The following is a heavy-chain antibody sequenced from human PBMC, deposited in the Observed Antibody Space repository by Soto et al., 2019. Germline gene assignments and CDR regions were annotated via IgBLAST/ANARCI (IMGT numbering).Heavy chain of an antibody. D-gene: IGHD3-10*01. CDR1: GYTFTSYA. CDR2: INPSGGDT. J-gene: IGHJ4*02. CDR3: ARENYRALDY. Sequence: ASVKVSCKASGYTFTSYAMHWVRQAPGQRLEWMGWINPSGGDTSYALRFQGRVTMTRDTSTNTVYMEVSRLRSEDTAFYYCARENYRALDYWGQGALVTVSS. V-gene: IGHV1-3*01.